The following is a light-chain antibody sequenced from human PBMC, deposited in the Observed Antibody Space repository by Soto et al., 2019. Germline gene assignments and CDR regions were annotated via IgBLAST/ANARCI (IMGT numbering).Light chain of an antibody. CDR1: QTISTKY. CDR2: DVS. CDR3: QQRSNWPRFT. J-gene: IGKJ3*01. Sequence: EVVLTQSRGTLSLSPGERATLCCRASQTISTKYLAWYQQKPGQTPRLLIYDVSNRATGIPARFSGSGSGTDFALTISSLEPEDFAIYYCQQRSNWPRFTFGPGTKVDI. V-gene: IGKV3-11*01.